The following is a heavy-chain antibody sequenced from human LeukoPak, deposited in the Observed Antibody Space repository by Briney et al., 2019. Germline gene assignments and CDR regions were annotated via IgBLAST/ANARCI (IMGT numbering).Heavy chain of an antibody. CDR2: IYSGGST. CDR3: ASCPEHYGVFRRNYFDY. Sequence: GGSLRLSCAASGFIVSSKYTSWARQAPGKGLEWVSVIYSGGSTYYADSVKGRFTISRDNSKNTLYLQMNSLRAEDTAVYYCASCPEHYGVFRRNYFDYWGQGTLVTVSS. J-gene: IGHJ4*02. D-gene: IGHD4-17*01. V-gene: IGHV3-66*01. CDR1: GFIVSSKY.